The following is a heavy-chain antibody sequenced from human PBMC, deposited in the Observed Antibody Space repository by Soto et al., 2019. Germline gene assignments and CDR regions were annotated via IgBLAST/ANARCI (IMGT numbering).Heavy chain of an antibody. J-gene: IGHJ4*02. V-gene: IGHV5-51*01. CDR1: GYIFIDYW. CDR3: ARPPLPGYSIHFNS. Sequence: LGESLKISCKASGYIFIDYWIGWVRQMPGKGLEWMGIVYPRDSDTRYSPSFQGQVTISADRPTGTAFLQWRSLKASDTALYYCARPPLPGYSIHFNSWGQGTLVTVSS. CDR2: VYPRDSDT. D-gene: IGHD2-15*01.